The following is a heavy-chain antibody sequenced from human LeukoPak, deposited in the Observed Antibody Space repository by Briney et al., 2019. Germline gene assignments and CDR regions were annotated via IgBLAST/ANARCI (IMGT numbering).Heavy chain of an antibody. CDR1: GFTFSNAW. J-gene: IGHJ4*02. D-gene: IGHD5-18*01. CDR2: IKSKTDGGTT. CDR3: STFSNTPVVRGQN. V-gene: IGHV3-15*01. Sequence: PGGSLRLTCSASGFTFSNAWMSWVRQAPGKGLEWVGRIKSKTDGGTTDYAAPVKDRFAISRDDSKNTLYLQMNSLKTEDTAVYYCSTFSNTPVVRGQNWGQGSLVGVCS.